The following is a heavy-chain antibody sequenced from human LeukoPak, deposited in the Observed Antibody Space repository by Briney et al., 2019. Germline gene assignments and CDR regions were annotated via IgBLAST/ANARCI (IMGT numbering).Heavy chain of an antibody. J-gene: IGHJ4*02. CDR2: IYSGGST. CDR3: ARVVGTGLLGY. D-gene: IGHD1-1*01. V-gene: IGHV3-66*01. CDR1: GFTVSSNY. Sequence: GGSLRLSCAASGFTVSSNYMSWVRQAPGKGLEWVSVIYSGGSTYYADSVKGRFTISRDNSKNTLYLQMNGLRAEDTAVYYCARVVGTGLLGYWGQGTLVTVSS.